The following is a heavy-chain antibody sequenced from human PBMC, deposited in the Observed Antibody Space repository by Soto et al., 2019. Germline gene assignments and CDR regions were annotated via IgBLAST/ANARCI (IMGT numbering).Heavy chain of an antibody. CDR3: TVRNYDILTDDH. CDR1: GYTFTRYY. CDR2: INPSGGST. J-gene: IGHJ4*02. Sequence: QVQLVQSGAEVKKPGASVKVSCKASGYTFTRYYMHWVRQAPGQGLEWMGMINPSGGSTNYAQKFQGRVTMTRDTSTSTVYMDLNSLRSEDTAVYYCTVRNYDILTDDHWGQGTLVTVSS. D-gene: IGHD3-9*01. V-gene: IGHV1-46*03.